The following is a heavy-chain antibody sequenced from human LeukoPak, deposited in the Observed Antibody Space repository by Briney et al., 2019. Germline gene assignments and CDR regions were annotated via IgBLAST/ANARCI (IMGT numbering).Heavy chain of an antibody. V-gene: IGHV1-2*02. D-gene: IGHD6-13*01. Sequence: ASVKVSCKAPGYTFTGYYMHWVRQPPGQGLEWMGWINPNSGGTNYAQKFQGRVTMTRDTSISTAYMELSRLRSDDTAVYYCARASSSWYNWGFDYWGQGTLVTVSS. CDR1: GYTFTGYY. J-gene: IGHJ4*02. CDR2: INPNSGGT. CDR3: ARASSSWYNWGFDY.